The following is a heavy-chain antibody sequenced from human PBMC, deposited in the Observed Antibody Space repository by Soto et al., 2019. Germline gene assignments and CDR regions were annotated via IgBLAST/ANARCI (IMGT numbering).Heavy chain of an antibody. CDR1: GFTFDDYA. CDR2: ISWNSGSI. V-gene: IGHV3-9*01. CDR3: AKPLFGGLLWFGEFLPPGN. Sequence: GGSLRLSCAASGFTFDDYAMHWVRQAPGKGLEWVSGISWNSGSIGYADSVKGRFTISRDNAKNSLYLQMNSLRAEDTALYYCAKPLFGGLLWFGEFLPPGNWGQGTLVTVSS. J-gene: IGHJ4*02. D-gene: IGHD3-10*01.